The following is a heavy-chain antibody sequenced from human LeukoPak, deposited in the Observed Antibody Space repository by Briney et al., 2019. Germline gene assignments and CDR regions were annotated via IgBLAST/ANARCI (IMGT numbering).Heavy chain of an antibody. CDR2: IWYDGSNK. Sequence: PGGSLRLSCAASGFTFSSYGMHWVRQAPGKGLEWVAVIWYDGSNKYYADSVKGRFTISRDNSKNTLYLQMNSLRAEDTAVYYCARPSGVIDGRDSEYFQHWGQGTLVTVSS. CDR3: ARPSGVIDGRDSEYFQH. D-gene: IGHD2-21*01. V-gene: IGHV3-33*01. CDR1: GFTFSSYG. J-gene: IGHJ1*01.